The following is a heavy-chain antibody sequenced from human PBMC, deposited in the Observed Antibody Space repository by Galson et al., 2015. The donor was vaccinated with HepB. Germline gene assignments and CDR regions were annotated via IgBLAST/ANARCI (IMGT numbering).Heavy chain of an antibody. CDR3: ARDDYCDSSGYTGPFDY. D-gene: IGHD3-22*01. Sequence: SVKVSCKASGYTFTSYYMHWVRQAPGQGLEWMGIINPSGGSTSYAQKFQGRVTMTRDTSTSTVYMELSSLRSEDTAVYYCARDDYCDSSGYTGPFDYWGQGTLVTVSS. J-gene: IGHJ4*02. CDR1: GYTFTSYY. CDR2: INPSGGST. V-gene: IGHV1-46*01.